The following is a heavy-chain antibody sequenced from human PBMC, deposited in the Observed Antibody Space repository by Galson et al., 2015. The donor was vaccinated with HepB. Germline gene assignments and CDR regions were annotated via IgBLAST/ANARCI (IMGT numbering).Heavy chain of an antibody. J-gene: IGHJ4*02. D-gene: IGHD5-18*01. CDR1: GFTFSSYA. CDR2: ISYDGSNK. CDR3: ASVPWIQPF. Sequence: SLRLSCAASGFTFSSYAMHWVRQAPGKGLEWVAVISYDGSNKYYADSVKGRFTISRDNSKNTLYLQMNSLRAEDTAVYYCASVPWIQPFWGQGTLVTVSS. V-gene: IGHV3-30-3*01.